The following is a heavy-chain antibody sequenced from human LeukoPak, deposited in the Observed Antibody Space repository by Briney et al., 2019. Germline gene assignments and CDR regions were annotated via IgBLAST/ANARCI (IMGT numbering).Heavy chain of an antibody. J-gene: IGHJ5*02. CDR3: ARQEDIQITIFGVNIWFDP. Sequence: SETLSLTCTVSGGSISSSSYYWGWIRQPPGKGLEWIGSIYYSGSTYYNPSLKSRVTISVDTSKNQFSLKLSSVTAADTAVYYCARQEDIQITIFGVNIWFDPWGQGTLVTVSS. CDR1: GGSISSSSYY. V-gene: IGHV4-39*01. CDR2: IYYSGST. D-gene: IGHD3-3*01.